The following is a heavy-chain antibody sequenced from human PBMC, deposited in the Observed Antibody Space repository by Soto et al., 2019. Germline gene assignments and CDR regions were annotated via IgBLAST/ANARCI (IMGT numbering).Heavy chain of an antibody. D-gene: IGHD3-10*01. V-gene: IGHV6-1*01. CDR2: TYYRSKWYN. J-gene: IGHJ6*03. Sequence: SQTLSLTCAISGDSVSSNSAAWNWIRQSPSRGLEWLGRTYYRSKWYNDYAVSVKSRITINPDTSKNQFSLQLNSVTPEDTAVYYCARAGSDYCGSGSKSYYYYMDVWGKGTTVTVSS. CDR3: ARAGSDYCGSGSKSYYYYMDV. CDR1: GDSVSSNSAA.